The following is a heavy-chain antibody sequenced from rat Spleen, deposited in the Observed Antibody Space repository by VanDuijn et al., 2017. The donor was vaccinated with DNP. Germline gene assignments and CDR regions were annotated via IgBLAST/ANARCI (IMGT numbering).Heavy chain of an antibody. Sequence: EVQLVESGGDLVQPGRSLKVSCVASGFRFNNYWMTWIRQVPGKGLEWVAAIISSGGSTYYPNSVKGRFTISSDNAKNTLYLQMNSLRSEDTATYYCARAKYSSHYWYFDFWGPGTMVTVSS. J-gene: IGHJ1*01. CDR2: IISSGGST. V-gene: IGHV5-31*01. CDR1: GFRFNNYW. CDR3: ARAKYSSHYWYFDF. D-gene: IGHD1-2*01.